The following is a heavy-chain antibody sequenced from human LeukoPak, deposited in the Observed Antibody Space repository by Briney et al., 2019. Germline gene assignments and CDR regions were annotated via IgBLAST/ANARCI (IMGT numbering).Heavy chain of an antibody. V-gene: IGHV4-59*01. CDR3: ARGRGIAVAGTNWFDP. CDR2: IYYSGST. CDR1: GGSISSYY. J-gene: IGHJ5*02. D-gene: IGHD6-19*01. Sequence: PSETLSLTCTVSGGSISSYYWSWIRQPPGKGLEWIGYIYYSGSTNYNPSLKSRVTISVKTSKNQFSLKLSSVTAADTAVYYCARGRGIAVAGTNWFDPWGQGTLVTVSS.